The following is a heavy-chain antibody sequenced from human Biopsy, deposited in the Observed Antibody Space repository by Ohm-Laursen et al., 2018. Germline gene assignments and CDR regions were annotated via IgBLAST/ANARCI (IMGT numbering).Heavy chain of an antibody. CDR2: IDPKSGGT. CDR1: GYTFTNYN. Sequence: AASVKVSCNASGYTFTNYNVNWVRQATGQGLEWMGWIDPKSGGTNYAQKFQGRVTMTRDTSISTTYMELRRLTSDDTAVFYCARELGDFWGGRQFDFWGQGTLVTVSS. CDR3: ARELGDFWGGRQFDF. V-gene: IGHV1-2*02. J-gene: IGHJ5*01. D-gene: IGHD3-3*01.